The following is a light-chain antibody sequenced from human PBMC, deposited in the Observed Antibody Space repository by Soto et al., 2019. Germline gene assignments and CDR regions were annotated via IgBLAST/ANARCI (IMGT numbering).Light chain of an antibody. V-gene: IGKV1-5*01. CDR2: DAS. J-gene: IGKJ4*01. CDR3: QPYNNRPLT. Sequence: IKVKLSPSALSASVEERITISCRASQSIGRCLAWYQQIPGKAPKVLIYDASTLKSGVPSRFSGSGSGTDFTLTISSLQPDDFAIYYCQPYNNRPLTFGGGTKVDI. CDR1: QSIGRC.